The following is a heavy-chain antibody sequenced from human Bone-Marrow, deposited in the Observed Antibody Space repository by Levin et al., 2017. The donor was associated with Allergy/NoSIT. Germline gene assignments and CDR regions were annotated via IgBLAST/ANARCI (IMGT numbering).Heavy chain of an antibody. V-gene: IGHV3-23*01. D-gene: IGHD3-22*01. Sequence: GGSLRLSCAASGFTFSSYAVSWVRQAPGKGLGWVSTISVSGGSTYYADSVKGRFTISRDSSKNTLYLQMDSLRAEDTAIYYCAKNYYSTTWFRPAFFDYWGQGTLVTVSS. CDR1: GFTFSSYA. CDR2: ISVSGGST. CDR3: AKNYYSTTWFRPAFFDY. J-gene: IGHJ4*02.